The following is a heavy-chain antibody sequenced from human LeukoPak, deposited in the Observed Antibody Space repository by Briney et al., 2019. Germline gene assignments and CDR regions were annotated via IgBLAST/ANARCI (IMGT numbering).Heavy chain of an antibody. Sequence: ASVKVFCKASGYTFTSYGISWVRQAPGQGPELMGWISAYNGNTNYAQKLQGRVTMTTDTSTSTAYMELRSLRSDDTAVYYCARGNAAAAGRGDAFDIWGQGTMVTVSS. D-gene: IGHD6-13*01. CDR1: GYTFTSYG. CDR3: ARGNAAAAGRGDAFDI. J-gene: IGHJ3*02. CDR2: ISAYNGNT. V-gene: IGHV1-18*01.